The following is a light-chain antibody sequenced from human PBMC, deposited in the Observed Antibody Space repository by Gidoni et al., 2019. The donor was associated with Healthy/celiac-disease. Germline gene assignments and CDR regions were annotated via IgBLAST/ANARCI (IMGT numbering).Light chain of an antibody. V-gene: IGLV1-40*01. CDR2: GNS. CDR3: QSYDSSLSGPVV. CDR1: SSNIVAGYD. Sequence: SVLPQPPPVSGAPGPRVTIPCTGSSSNIVAGYDVHRYQQLPGTAPKLLIYGNSNRPSGVPDRFSGSKSGTSASLAITGLQAEDEADYYCQSYDSSLSGPVVFGGGTKLTVL. J-gene: IGLJ2*01.